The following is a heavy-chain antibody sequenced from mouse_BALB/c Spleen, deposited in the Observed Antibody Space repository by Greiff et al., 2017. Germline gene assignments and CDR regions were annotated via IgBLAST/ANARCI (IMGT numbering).Heavy chain of an antibody. CDR2: ISDGGSYT. D-gene: IGHD2-1*01. CDR3: ARALYFSYAMDY. V-gene: IGHV5-4*02. Sequence: EVQLVESGGGLVKPGGSLKLSCAASGFTFSDYYMYWVRQTPEKRLEWVATISDGGSYTYYPDSVKGRFTISRDNAKNNLYLQMSSLKSEDTAMYYCARALYFSYAMDYWGQGTSVTVSS. J-gene: IGHJ4*01. CDR1: GFTFSDYY.